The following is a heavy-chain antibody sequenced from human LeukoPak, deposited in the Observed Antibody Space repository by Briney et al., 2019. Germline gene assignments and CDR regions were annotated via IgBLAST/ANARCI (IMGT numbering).Heavy chain of an antibody. V-gene: IGHV3-23*01. CDR3: AKAKAGYSSSSSDS. CDR1: GFLFNTYA. D-gene: IGHD6-13*01. J-gene: IGHJ4*02. Sequence: PGGSLRLSCAASGFLFNTYAMHWVRQALGKGLEWVSTLRDSGGSTYYADSVKGRFTVSRDNSNNMLYLQMNSLRGEDTAVYYCAKAKAGYSSSSSDSWGQGTLVTVSS. CDR2: LRDSGGST.